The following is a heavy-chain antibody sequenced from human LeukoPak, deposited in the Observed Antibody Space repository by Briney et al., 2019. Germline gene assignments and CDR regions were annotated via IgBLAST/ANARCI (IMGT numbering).Heavy chain of an antibody. J-gene: IGHJ4*02. Sequence: GGSLRLSCAASGFTFSSYAMSWVRQAPGKRLEWVSAISGSGGSTYYADSVKGRFTISRDNSKNTLYLQMNSLRAEDTALYYCAKEKGGGSYYYFDYWGQGTLVTVSS. CDR2: ISGSGGST. V-gene: IGHV3-23*01. D-gene: IGHD1-26*01. CDR1: GFTFSSYA. CDR3: AKEKGGGSYYYFDY.